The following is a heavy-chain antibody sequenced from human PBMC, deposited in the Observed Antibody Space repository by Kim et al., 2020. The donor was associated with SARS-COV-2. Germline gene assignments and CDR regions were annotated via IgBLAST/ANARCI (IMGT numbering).Heavy chain of an antibody. CDR1: GFTFSSYG. Sequence: GGSLRLSCAASGFTFSSYGMHWVRQAPGKGLEWVAVISYDGSNKYYADSVKGRFTISRDNSKNTLYLQMNSLRAEDTAVYYCAKAPKVRGVKSPAFDIWGQGTMVTVSS. CDR3: AKAPKVRGVKSPAFDI. CDR2: ISYDGSNK. D-gene: IGHD3-10*01. J-gene: IGHJ3*02. V-gene: IGHV3-30*18.